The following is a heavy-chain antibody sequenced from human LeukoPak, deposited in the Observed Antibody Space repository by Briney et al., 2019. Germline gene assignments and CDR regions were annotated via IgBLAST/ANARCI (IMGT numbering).Heavy chain of an antibody. D-gene: IGHD6-19*01. CDR1: GYTLTELS. J-gene: IGHJ5*02. V-gene: IGHV1-24*01. CDR3: APLGYSSGWFRSWFDP. CDR2: FDLEDGET. Sequence: ASVKVSCKVSGYTLTELSMHWVRQAPGKGLEWMGGFDLEDGETIYAQKFQGRVTMTEDTSTDTAYMELSSLRSEDTAVYYCAPLGYSSGWFRSWFDPWGQGTLVTVSS.